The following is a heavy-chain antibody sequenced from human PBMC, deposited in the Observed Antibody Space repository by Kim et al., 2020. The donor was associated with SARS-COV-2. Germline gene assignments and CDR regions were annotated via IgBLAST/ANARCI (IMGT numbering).Heavy chain of an antibody. V-gene: IGHV3-30-3*01. J-gene: IGHJ4*02. Sequence: GGSLRLSCAASGFTFSSYAMHWVRQAPGKGLEWVAVISYDGSNKYYADSVKGRFTISRDNSKNTLYLQMNSLRAEDTAVYYCARERGNYFDYWGQGTLVTVSS. D-gene: IGHD6-13*01. CDR3: ARERGNYFDY. CDR2: ISYDGSNK. CDR1: GFTFSSYA.